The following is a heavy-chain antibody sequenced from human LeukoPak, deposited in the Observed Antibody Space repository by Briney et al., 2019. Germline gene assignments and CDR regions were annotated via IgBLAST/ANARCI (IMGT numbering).Heavy chain of an antibody. J-gene: IGHJ6*02. CDR1: GYTFTSYG. Sequence: ASVKVSCKASGYTFTSYGISWVRQAPGQGLEWMGWISAYNGNTNYAQTLHGRVTMTTDTSTSTAYMELRSLRSDDTAVYYCARTHSPRYYYYGMDVWGQGTTVTVSS. CDR2: ISAYNGNT. CDR3: ARTHSPRYYYYGMDV. V-gene: IGHV1-18*01.